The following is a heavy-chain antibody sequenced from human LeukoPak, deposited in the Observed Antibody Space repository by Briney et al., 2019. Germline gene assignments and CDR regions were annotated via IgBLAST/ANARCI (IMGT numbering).Heavy chain of an antibody. J-gene: IGHJ6*03. CDR3: AKGQGWEPSYSYYYMDV. Sequence: PGGSLRLSCAASGFTFSSYGMHWVRQAPGKGLECVAFIRYDRSNKYYADSVKGLFTISKDNSKNTLYLRMNSLRAEDTAVYCCAKGQGWEPSYSYYYMDVWGKGTTVTISS. CDR2: IRYDRSNK. D-gene: IGHD1-26*01. V-gene: IGHV3-30*02. CDR1: GFTFSSYG.